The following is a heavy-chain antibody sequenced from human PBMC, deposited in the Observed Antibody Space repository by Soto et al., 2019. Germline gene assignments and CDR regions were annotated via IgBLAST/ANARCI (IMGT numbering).Heavy chain of an antibody. CDR2: IYYSGST. D-gene: IGHD6-19*01. CDR1: GGSISSSSYY. CDR3: ARHLSSYSSGSSGAFDI. Sequence: QLQLQESGPGLVKPSETLSLTCTVSGGSISSSSYYWGWIRQPPGKGLEWIGSIYYSGSTYYNPSLKSRVTISVDTSKNQFSLKLSSVTAADTAVYYCARHLSSYSSGSSGAFDIWGQGTMVTVSS. V-gene: IGHV4-39*01. J-gene: IGHJ3*02.